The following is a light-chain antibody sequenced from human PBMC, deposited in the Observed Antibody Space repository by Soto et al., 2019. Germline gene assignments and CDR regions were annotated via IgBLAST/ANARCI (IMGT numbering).Light chain of an antibody. CDR3: QQGDSNPQT. V-gene: IGKV1-39*01. CDR2: TTS. Sequence: DIQMTQSPSSLSASVGERVTITCRASQSINSHLNWYQKKPGKPPKLLIHTTSSLQSGVPSRFSGSGTGTDFPLTISSLQPEYLATYYCQQGDSNPQTFGGGTKVEI. J-gene: IGKJ4*01. CDR1: QSINSH.